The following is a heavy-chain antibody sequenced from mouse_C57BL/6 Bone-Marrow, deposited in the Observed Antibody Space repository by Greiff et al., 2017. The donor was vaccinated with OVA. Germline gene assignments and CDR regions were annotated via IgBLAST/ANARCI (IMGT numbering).Heavy chain of an antibody. J-gene: IGHJ4*01. CDR3: ARTGTGYYAMDY. CDR1: GYTFTRYW. D-gene: IGHD4-1*01. V-gene: IGHV1-52*01. CDR2: IDPSDSET. Sequence: VLLQQPGAELVRPGSSVKLSCKASGYTFTRYWMHWVKQRPIQGLEWIGNIDPSDSETHYNQKFKDKATLTVDKSSSTAYMQLSSLTSEDSAVYYCARTGTGYYAMDYWGQGTSVTVSS.